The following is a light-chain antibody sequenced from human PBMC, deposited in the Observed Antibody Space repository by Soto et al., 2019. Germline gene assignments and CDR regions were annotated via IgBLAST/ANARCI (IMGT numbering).Light chain of an antibody. Sequence: QSALTQPASVSGSPGQSITISCTGTSSDVGGYNYVSWYQQPPGKAPKLMIYDVSNRPSGVSNRFSGSKSGNTASLTISGLQAEDEGDYYCSSYTSSSTLDVFGTGTKLTVL. V-gene: IGLV2-14*03. CDR2: DVS. CDR3: SSYTSSSTLDV. J-gene: IGLJ1*01. CDR1: SSDVGGYNY.